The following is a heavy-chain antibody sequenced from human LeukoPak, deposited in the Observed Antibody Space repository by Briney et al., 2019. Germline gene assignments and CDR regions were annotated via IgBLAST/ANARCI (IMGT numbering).Heavy chain of an antibody. CDR1: GYSFTSYW. Sequence: GESLKISCKGSGYSFTSYWIGWVRQMPGKGLEWMGIIYPGDSDTRYSPSFQGQVTISADKSIGTAYLQWSSLKASDTAMYYCARHSYDSSGYYERPYYYYGMDVWGQGTTVTVSS. J-gene: IGHJ6*02. D-gene: IGHD3-22*01. V-gene: IGHV5-51*01. CDR2: IYPGDSDT. CDR3: ARHSYDSSGYYERPYYYYGMDV.